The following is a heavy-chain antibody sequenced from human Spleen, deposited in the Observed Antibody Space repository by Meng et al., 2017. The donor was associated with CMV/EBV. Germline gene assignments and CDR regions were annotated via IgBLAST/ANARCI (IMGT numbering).Heavy chain of an antibody. CDR1: GFTFSSYS. V-gene: IGHV3-21*01. CDR3: ARDLIYYYDSSGC. Sequence: GESLKISCAASGFTFSSYSMNWVRQAPGKGLEWVSSISSSSSYIYYADSVKGRFTISRDNAKNSLYLQMNSLRAEDTAVYYCARDLIYYYDSSGCWGQGTLVTVSS. D-gene: IGHD3-22*01. J-gene: IGHJ4*02. CDR2: ISSSSSYI.